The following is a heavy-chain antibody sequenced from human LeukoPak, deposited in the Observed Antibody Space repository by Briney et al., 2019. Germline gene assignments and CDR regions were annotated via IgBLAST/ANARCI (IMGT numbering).Heavy chain of an antibody. CDR1: GDSISSDDHC. Sequence: SETLSLTCTVSGDSISSDDHCRSWIRQPAGKGLEWIGRFSASGNSNYNPSLKSRLTISVDTSKNQLSLKLTSVTAADTAVYYCASSRDYYYMDVWGKGTTVTISS. CDR3: ASSRDYYYMDV. J-gene: IGHJ6*03. D-gene: IGHD6-13*01. CDR2: FSASGNS. V-gene: IGHV4-61*02.